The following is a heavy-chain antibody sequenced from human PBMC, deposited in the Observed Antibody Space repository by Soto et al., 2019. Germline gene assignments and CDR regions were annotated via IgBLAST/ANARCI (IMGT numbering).Heavy chain of an antibody. D-gene: IGHD1-7*01. CDR1: GFTFGDYA. J-gene: IGHJ6*02. Sequence: GGSLRLSCTASGFTFGDYAMSWFRQAPGKGLEWVGFIRSKAYGGTTEYAASVKGRLTISRDDSKSIAYLQMNSLKTEDTAVYYCTREGDWNYQGGNYYYYGMDVWGQGTTVTVSS. V-gene: IGHV3-49*03. CDR2: IRSKAYGGTT. CDR3: TREGDWNYQGGNYYYYGMDV.